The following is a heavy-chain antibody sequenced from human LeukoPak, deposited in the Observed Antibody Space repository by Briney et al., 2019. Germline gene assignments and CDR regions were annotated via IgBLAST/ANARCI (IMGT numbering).Heavy chain of an antibody. CDR2: ISSSGSTI. D-gene: IGHD3-9*01. Sequence: GGSLRLSCAASGFTFSSYEMNWVRQAPGKGLEWVSYISSSGSTIYYADSVKGRFTISRDNAKNSLYLQMNSLRAEDTAVYYCARAYYDILTGLDAFDIWGQGTMVTVSS. V-gene: IGHV3-48*03. CDR3: ARAYYDILTGLDAFDI. CDR1: GFTFSSYE. J-gene: IGHJ3*02.